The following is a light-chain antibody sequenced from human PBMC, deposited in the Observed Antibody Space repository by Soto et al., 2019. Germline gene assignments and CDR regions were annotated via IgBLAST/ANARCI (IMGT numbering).Light chain of an antibody. CDR2: DVS. J-gene: IGLJ3*02. V-gene: IGLV2-14*01. CDR3: TSHTSSRTFGV. CDR1: SSDVGGYNY. Sequence: QSVLTQPASVSGSPGQSITISCTGTSSDVGGYNYVSWYQQHPGKAPKLIINDVSNRPSGVSNRFSGSKSGNTASLTISGLQAEDEADYYCTSHTSSRTFGVFGGGTKVTVL.